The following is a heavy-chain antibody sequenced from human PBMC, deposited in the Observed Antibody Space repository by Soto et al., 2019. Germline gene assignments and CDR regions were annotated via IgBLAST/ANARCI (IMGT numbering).Heavy chain of an antibody. CDR2: IWYDGSNK. CDR3: ASEGYSYGYGDYFGS. V-gene: IGHV3-33*01. J-gene: IGHJ4*02. D-gene: IGHD5-18*01. Sequence: QVQLVESGGGVVQPGRSLRLSCAASGFTFSSYGMHWVRQAPGKGLEWVAVIWYDGSNKYYADSVKGRFTISRDNSKNPLYLQMNSLRAEDKAVFYCASEGYSYGYGDYFGSWGQGTLVTVSS. CDR1: GFTFSSYG.